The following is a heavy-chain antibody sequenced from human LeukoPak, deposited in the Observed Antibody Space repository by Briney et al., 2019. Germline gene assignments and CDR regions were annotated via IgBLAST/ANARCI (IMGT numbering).Heavy chain of an antibody. CDR3: ASGEEYLQTFDY. Sequence: PGGSLRLSCAASGFSFSTYSMNWVRQAPGKGLEWVSSISSTSSYIYYADSVKGRFTISRDNAKNSLYLQMNSLRAEDTAVYYCASGEEYLQTFDYWGQGTLVTVSS. D-gene: IGHD2-2*01. J-gene: IGHJ4*02. V-gene: IGHV3-21*01. CDR2: ISSTSSYI. CDR1: GFSFSTYS.